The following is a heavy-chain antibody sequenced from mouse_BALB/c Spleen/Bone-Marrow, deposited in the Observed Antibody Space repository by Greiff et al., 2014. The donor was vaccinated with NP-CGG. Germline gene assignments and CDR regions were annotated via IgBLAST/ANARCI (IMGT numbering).Heavy chain of an antibody. D-gene: IGHD3-3*01. CDR3: ARGRAAWFAY. Sequence: DVKLVESGPGLVKPSQSLSLTCTVTGYPITSDYAWNWIRQFPGNKLEWMGYISYSGITSYNPSLKSRISITRDTSKNQFFLQLNSVTTEDTATYYCARGRAAWFAYWGQGTLVTVSA. V-gene: IGHV3-2*02. J-gene: IGHJ3*01. CDR1: GYPITSDYA. CDR2: ISYSGIT.